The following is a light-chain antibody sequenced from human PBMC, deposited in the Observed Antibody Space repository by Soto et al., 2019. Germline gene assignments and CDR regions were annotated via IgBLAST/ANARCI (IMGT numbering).Light chain of an antibody. V-gene: IGLV1-51*01. J-gene: IGLJ2*01. CDR2: DNY. Sequence: QSALTQPPSVSAAPGQKVTISCSGSRSNIGIHGVSWYQQLPGTAPKLLIYDNYKRPSGIPDRFSGSQSGTSATLGITGLQTGDEADYYCGTWDSSLSAGIFGGGTKLTVL. CDR3: GTWDSSLSAGI. CDR1: RSNIGIHG.